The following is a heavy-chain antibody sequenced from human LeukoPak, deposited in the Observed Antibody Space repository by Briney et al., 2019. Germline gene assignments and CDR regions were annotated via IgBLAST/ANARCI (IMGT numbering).Heavy chain of an antibody. CDR1: GYTFTGYY. CDR2: INPNSGGT. CDR3: ARGNTFGELYGPFDC. J-gene: IGHJ4*02. D-gene: IGHD3-10*01. V-gene: IGHV1-2*02. Sequence: ASVKVSCKASGYTFTGYYMHWVRQAPGQGLEWMGWINPNSGGTNYAQKFQGRVTMTRDTSISTAYMELSRLRSDDTAVYYCARGNTFGELYGPFDCWGQGTPVTVSS.